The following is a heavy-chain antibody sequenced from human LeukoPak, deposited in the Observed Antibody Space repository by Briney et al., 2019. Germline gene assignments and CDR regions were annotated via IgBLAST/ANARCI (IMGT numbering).Heavy chain of an antibody. D-gene: IGHD2-21*01. CDR3: AKFRGTPISVISD. V-gene: IGHV3-23*01. J-gene: IGHJ4*02. Sequence: GGSLRLSCVASGFTFRTYAMSWVRQAPGKGLEWVSTISGSDSDTYYADSVEGRFSISRDNSKNTLYLQMNSLRAEDTAVYYCAKFRGTPISVISDWGQGTLVTVSS. CDR1: GFTFRTYA. CDR2: ISGSDSDT.